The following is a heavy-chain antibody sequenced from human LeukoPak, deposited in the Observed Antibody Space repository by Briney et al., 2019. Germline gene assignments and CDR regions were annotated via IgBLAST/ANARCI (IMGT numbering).Heavy chain of an antibody. V-gene: IGHV3-21*01. CDR3: AGERYYYDSSGSIDGVGFDY. J-gene: IGHJ4*02. Sequence: GGSLRLSCAASGFTFSSYSMNWVRQAPGKGLEWVSSISSSSSYMYYADSVKGRFTISRDNAKNSLYLQMNSLRAEDTAVYYCAGERYYYDSSGSIDGVGFDYWGQGTLVTVSS. CDR1: GFTFSSYS. D-gene: IGHD3-22*01. CDR2: ISSSSSYM.